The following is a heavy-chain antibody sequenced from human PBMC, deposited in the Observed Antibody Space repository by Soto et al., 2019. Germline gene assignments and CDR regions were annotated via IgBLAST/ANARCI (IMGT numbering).Heavy chain of an antibody. Sequence: GGSLRLSCAGSGFTFSSSIMSWVRQAPGKGLEWVSTFSGSSGNSYYADSVKGRFTISRDNSKNTLYLQMNSLRAEDTALYYCAKRGHNFFDYWGQGTLVTVSS. J-gene: IGHJ4*02. CDR1: GFTFSSSI. CDR2: FSGSSGNS. D-gene: IGHD5-12*01. CDR3: AKRGHNFFDY. V-gene: IGHV3-23*01.